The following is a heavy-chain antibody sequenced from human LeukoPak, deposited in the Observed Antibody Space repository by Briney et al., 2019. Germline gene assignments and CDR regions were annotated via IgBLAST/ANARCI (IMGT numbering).Heavy chain of an antibody. CDR3: AKDFTPDGIWDIDY. D-gene: IGHD1-20*01. CDR2: IYGGGSGST. Sequence: GGSLRLSCVASGFTFSKYTMSWVRQAPVKGLEWVSGIYGGGSGSTLYAESVKGRFTISRDNSKNTLYLQMNSLRDEDTAIYYCAKDFTPDGIWDIDYWGRGTLITVSS. J-gene: IGHJ4*02. CDR1: GFTFSKYT. V-gene: IGHV3-23*01.